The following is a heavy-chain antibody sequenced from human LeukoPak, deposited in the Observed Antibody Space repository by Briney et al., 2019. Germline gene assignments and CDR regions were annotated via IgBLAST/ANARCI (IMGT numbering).Heavy chain of an antibody. CDR3: ARHVIRRRLGELSLIDY. V-gene: IGHV4-39*01. Sequence: PSETLSLTCTVSGGSISSSSYYWGWIRQPPGKGLEWIGSIYYSGSTYYNPSLKSRVTISVDTSKNQLSLKLSSVTAADTAVYYCARHVIRRRLGELSLIDYWGQGTLVTVSS. D-gene: IGHD3-16*02. CDR2: IYYSGST. CDR1: GGSISSSSYY. J-gene: IGHJ4*02.